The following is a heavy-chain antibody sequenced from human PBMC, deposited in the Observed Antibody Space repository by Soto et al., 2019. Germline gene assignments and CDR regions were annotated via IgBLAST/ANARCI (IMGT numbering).Heavy chain of an antibody. Sequence: SVKVSCKASGFTFTSSAVQWVRQARGQRLEWIGWIVVGSGNTNYAQKFQERVTITRDMSTSTAYMELSSLRSEDTAVYYCAATPNLLLWFGESKGGNYYYGMDVWGQGTTVTVSS. CDR2: IVVGSGNT. V-gene: IGHV1-58*01. D-gene: IGHD3-10*01. CDR3: AATPNLLLWFGESKGGNYYYGMDV. CDR1: GFTFTSSA. J-gene: IGHJ6*02.